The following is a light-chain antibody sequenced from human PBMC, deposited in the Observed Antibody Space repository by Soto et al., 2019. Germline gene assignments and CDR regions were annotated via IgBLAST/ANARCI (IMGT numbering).Light chain of an antibody. Sequence: DIPLTQSPSFVSASVGERVTITCRASRDISRYLAWYQQKPGEAPKLLISAASTLQSGVPSRFSGSGSGTEFTLTVSYLLPEDFATYYCQQLYSYSSFGQGTRLENK. CDR2: AAS. V-gene: IGKV1-9*01. CDR1: RDISRY. J-gene: IGKJ5*01. CDR3: QQLYSYSS.